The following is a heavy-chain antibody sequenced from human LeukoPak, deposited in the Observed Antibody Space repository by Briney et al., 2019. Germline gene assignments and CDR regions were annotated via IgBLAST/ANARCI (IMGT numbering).Heavy chain of an antibody. Sequence: GASVKLSCKAFGYTFTGYWMHWVRQAPGQGPEWMGVISPSGGSTIYAQKFKGRVTMTRDMSTSTVYMELSSLRSEDTAVYYCARDGVNGPYFDYWGQGTLVTVSS. J-gene: IGHJ4*02. V-gene: IGHV1-46*01. CDR1: GYTFTGYW. D-gene: IGHD4-17*01. CDR3: ARDGVNGPYFDY. CDR2: ISPSGGST.